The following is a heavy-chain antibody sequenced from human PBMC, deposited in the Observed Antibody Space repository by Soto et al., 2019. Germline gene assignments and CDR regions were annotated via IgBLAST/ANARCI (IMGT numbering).Heavy chain of an antibody. Sequence: GGSLRLSCAASGFTFNDYAMHWVRQAPGKGLEWVAVISFGGTNKYYADSVKGRFTISRDNAKNSLYLQMNSLRAEDTAVYYCAKDNGMDVWGQGTTVTVSS. CDR1: GFTFNDYA. V-gene: IGHV3-30-3*01. CDR3: AKDNGMDV. CDR2: ISFGGTNK. J-gene: IGHJ6*02.